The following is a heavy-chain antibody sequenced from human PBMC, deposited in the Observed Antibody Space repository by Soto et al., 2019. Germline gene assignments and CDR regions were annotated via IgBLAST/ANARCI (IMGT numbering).Heavy chain of an antibody. D-gene: IGHD5-18*01. CDR2: TYYRSKWYN. CDR3: AREQRDTAMVFYYYYGMDV. CDR1: GDGVSSNSAA. Sequence: SQTLSLSCAISGDGVSSNSAAWNWIRQSPSRGLEWLGRTYYRSKWYNDYAVSVKSRITINPDTSKNQFSLQLNSVTPEDTAVYYCAREQRDTAMVFYYYYGMDVWGQGTTVTVSS. J-gene: IGHJ6*02. V-gene: IGHV6-1*01.